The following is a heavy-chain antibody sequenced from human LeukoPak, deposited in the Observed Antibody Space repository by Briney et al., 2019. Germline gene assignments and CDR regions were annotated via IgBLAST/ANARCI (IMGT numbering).Heavy chain of an antibody. Sequence: SETLSLTCTVSGVSISSYYWSWIRQPPGKGLEWIGYIYYSGSTNYNPSLKSRVTISVDTSKNQFSLKLSSVTAADTAVYYCARAGSSWYSVWFDPWGQGTLVTVSS. CDR2: IYYSGST. V-gene: IGHV4-59*01. CDR3: ARAGSSWYSVWFDP. J-gene: IGHJ5*02. CDR1: GVSISSYY. D-gene: IGHD6-13*01.